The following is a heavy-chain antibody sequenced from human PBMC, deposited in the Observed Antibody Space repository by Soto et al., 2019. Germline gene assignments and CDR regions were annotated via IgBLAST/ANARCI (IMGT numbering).Heavy chain of an antibody. V-gene: IGHV4-34*01. CDR3: AIAARPYYYYYGMDV. CDR2: INHSGST. D-gene: IGHD6-6*01. CDR1: GGSFSGYY. Sequence: QVQLQQWGAGLLKPSETLSLTCAVYGGSFSGYYWSWIRQPPGKGLEWIGEINHSGSTNYNPSLKSRVTISVDTSKNQFSLKLSSVTAADTAVYYCAIAARPYYYYYGMDVWGQGTTVTVSS. J-gene: IGHJ6*02.